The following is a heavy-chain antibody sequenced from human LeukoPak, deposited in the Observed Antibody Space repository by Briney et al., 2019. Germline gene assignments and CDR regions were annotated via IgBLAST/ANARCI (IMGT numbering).Heavy chain of an antibody. J-gene: IGHJ4*02. D-gene: IGHD3-9*01. Sequence: SETLSLTCTVSGGSISSGGYYWSWIRQPPGKGLEWIGYIYHSGSTYYNPSLKSRITISVDRSKNQFSLKLSSVTAADTAVYYCARGRYYDILTGYSYWGQGTLVTVSS. CDR2: IYHSGST. V-gene: IGHV4-30-2*01. CDR3: ARGRYYDILTGYSY. CDR1: GGSISSGGYY.